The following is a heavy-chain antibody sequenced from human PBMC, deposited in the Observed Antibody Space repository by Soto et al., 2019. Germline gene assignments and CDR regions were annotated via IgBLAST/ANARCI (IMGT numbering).Heavy chain of an antibody. CDR1: GFTFSSYA. V-gene: IGHV3-23*01. J-gene: IGHJ6*02. D-gene: IGHD3-16*01. Sequence: EVQLLESGGGLVQPGGSLRLSCAASGFTFSSYAMSWVRQAPGKGLEWVSAISGSGGSTYYADSVKGRFTISRDNSKNTLYQQMKRRRAADTAVYCCAKPGRGDRVFWGGGMDVWGQGTTVTVSS. CDR2: ISGSGGST. CDR3: AKPGRGDRVFWGGGMDV.